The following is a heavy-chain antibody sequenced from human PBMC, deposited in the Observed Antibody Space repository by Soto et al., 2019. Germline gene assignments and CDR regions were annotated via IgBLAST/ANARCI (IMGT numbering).Heavy chain of an antibody. J-gene: IGHJ6*02. CDR1: GGSISSGDYY. Sequence: QVQLQESGPGLVKPSQTLSLTCTVSGGSISSGDYYWSWIRQPPGKGLEWIGYIYYSGSTYYNPSLTSRVTISVDTSKNQFSLKLSSVTAADTAVYYCASLGSKLSHYYGMDVWGQGTTVTVSS. CDR3: ASLGSKLSHYYGMDV. D-gene: IGHD2-2*01. V-gene: IGHV4-30-4*01. CDR2: IYYSGST.